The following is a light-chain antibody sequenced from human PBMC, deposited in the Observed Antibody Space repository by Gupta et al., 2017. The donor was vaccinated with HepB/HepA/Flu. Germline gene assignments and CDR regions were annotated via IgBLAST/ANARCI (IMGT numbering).Light chain of an antibody. CDR1: SSNIGSNT. J-gene: IGLJ3*02. CDR2: SNN. V-gene: IGLV1-44*01. Sequence: QSVLTQPPSASGTPGHRVPIPCSGSSSNIGSNTVNWYQQLPGTAPKLLIYSNNKRPSGVPDRFSGSKSGTSASLAISGLQSEDEADYYCAAWDDSLNGWVFGGGTKLTVL. CDR3: AAWDDSLNGWV.